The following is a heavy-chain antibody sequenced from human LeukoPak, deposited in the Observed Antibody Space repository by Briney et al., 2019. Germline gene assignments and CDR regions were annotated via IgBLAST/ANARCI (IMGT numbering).Heavy chain of an antibody. CDR1: GGTFSSYA. CDR3: ARISGSYSDAFDI. V-gene: IGHV1-69*13. Sequence: SVKVSCKASGGTFSSYAISWVRQAPGQGLEWMGGIIPIFGTANYAQKFQGRVTITADESTSTAYMGLSSLRSEDTAVYYCARISGSYSDAFDIWGQGTMVTVSS. D-gene: IGHD1-26*01. J-gene: IGHJ3*02. CDR2: IIPIFGTA.